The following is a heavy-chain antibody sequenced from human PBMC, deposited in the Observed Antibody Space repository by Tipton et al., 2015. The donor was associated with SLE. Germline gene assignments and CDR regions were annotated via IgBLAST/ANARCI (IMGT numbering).Heavy chain of an antibody. Sequence: TLSLTCSVSGFSISTGRYWGWIRQPPGKGLEWIGSIYHTGSTWYNPSLKSRVSLSVDTSQNQFSLKLTSVTAADTAVYYCANLKYSGTWRFDYWGQGALVSVSS. D-gene: IGHD6-13*01. CDR1: GFSISTGRY. V-gene: IGHV4-38-2*01. J-gene: IGHJ4*02. CDR2: IYHTGST. CDR3: ANLKYSGTWRFDY.